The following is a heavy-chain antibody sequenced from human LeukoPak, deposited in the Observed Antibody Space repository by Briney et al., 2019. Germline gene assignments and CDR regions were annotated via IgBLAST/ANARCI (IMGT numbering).Heavy chain of an antibody. D-gene: IGHD5-24*01. V-gene: IGHV3-21*01. J-gene: IGHJ3*02. CDR1: GFTFSIYG. CDR3: ARRWLQSYSFDI. Sequence: PGGSLRLLCAPSGFTFSIYGMKWVRQAPGKGLEWVASITTRSIYIYHTVSVKGRFTICRHNAKNSLYLQMNSLRAEDTAVYYCARRWLQSYSFDIWGQGTMVTVSS. CDR2: ITTRSIYI.